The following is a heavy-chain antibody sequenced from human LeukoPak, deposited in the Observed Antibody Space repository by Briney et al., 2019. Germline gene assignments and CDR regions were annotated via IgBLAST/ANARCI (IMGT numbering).Heavy chain of an antibody. Sequence: GGSLRLSCAASGFTFSSYSMNWVRQAPGKGLEWVSYISSSSSTIYCADSVKGRFTISRDNAKNSLYLQMNSLRAEDTAVYYCARAGGSGYDYWGQGTLVTVSP. J-gene: IGHJ4*02. CDR1: GFTFSSYS. D-gene: IGHD6-19*01. CDR3: ARAGGSGYDY. V-gene: IGHV3-48*01. CDR2: ISSSSSTI.